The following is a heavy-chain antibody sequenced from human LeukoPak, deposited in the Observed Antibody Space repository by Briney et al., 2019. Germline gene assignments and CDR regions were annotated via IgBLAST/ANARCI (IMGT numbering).Heavy chain of an antibody. D-gene: IGHD1-1*01. CDR2: IYGAGTT. Sequence: GGSLRLSCAASGLTVGTNHMTWVRQAPGKGLEWVSVIYGAGTTYYADSVRGRFTISRDNSKNTLYLLMNSLINEDTAVYYCARSPCDAGTCPNWLDSWGQGTPVTVSS. J-gene: IGHJ5*01. V-gene: IGHV3-66*02. CDR1: GLTVGTNH. CDR3: ARSPCDAGTCPNWLDS.